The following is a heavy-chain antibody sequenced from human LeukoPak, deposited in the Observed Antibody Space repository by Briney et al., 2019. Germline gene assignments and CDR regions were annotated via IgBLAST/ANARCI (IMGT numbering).Heavy chain of an antibody. Sequence: GRSLRLSCAASGFSFYDYSMHWVRQAPGKDLEWVSGISWNRGLIGYADSVKGRFTIYRDNAKNSLYLQMNSLRAEDMALYYCAKDKRSGTTGYSSGWRYFDYWGQGTLVTVSS. V-gene: IGHV3-9*03. D-gene: IGHD6-19*01. CDR3: AKDKRSGTTGYSSGWRYFDY. CDR1: GFSFYDYS. CDR2: ISWNRGLI. J-gene: IGHJ4*02.